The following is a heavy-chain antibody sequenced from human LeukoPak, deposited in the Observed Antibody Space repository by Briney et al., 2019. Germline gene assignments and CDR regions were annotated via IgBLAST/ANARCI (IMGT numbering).Heavy chain of an antibody. CDR1: GGTFSSYA. J-gene: IGHJ4*02. CDR2: IIPIFGTA. CDR3: ARGVAYGSGSYYKYYFDY. D-gene: IGHD3-10*01. Sequence: SVKVSCKASGGTFSSYAISWVRQAPGQGLEWMGGIIPIFGTANYAQKFQGRVTITADESTSTAYMEPSSLRSEDTAVYYCARGVAYGSGSYYKYYFDYWGQGTLVTVSS. V-gene: IGHV1-69*13.